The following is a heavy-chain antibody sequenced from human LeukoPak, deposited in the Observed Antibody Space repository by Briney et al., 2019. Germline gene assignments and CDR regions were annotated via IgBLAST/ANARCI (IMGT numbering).Heavy chain of an antibody. J-gene: IGHJ4*02. CDR2: ITATGDTA. D-gene: IGHD6-19*01. CDR1: GFTFSSYS. CDR3: AGDRNSDWYSPLDY. V-gene: IGHV3-23*01. Sequence: GGSLRLSCAASGFTFSSYSMNWIRQAPGKGLEWVAIITATGDTAYYADSVKGRFTISRDNSRNTVYMQMDSLRAEDTAIYYCAGDRNSDWYSPLDYWGQGSQVTVSP.